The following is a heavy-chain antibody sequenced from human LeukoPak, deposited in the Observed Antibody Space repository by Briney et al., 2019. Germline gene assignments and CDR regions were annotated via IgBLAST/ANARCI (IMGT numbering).Heavy chain of an antibody. CDR1: GGTFSSYA. CDR2: INPNSGGT. CDR3: ARKYSSSWPSHYYYGMDV. D-gene: IGHD6-13*01. J-gene: IGHJ6*02. V-gene: IGHV1-2*02. Sequence: ASVKVSCKASGGTFSSYAISWVRQAPGQGLEWMGWINPNSGGTNYAQKFQGRVTMTRDTSISTAYMELSRLRSDDTAVYYCARKYSSSWPSHYYYGMDVWGQGTTVTVSS.